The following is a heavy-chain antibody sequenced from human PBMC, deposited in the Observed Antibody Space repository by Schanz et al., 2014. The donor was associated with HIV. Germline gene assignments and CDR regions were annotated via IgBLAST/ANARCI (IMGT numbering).Heavy chain of an antibody. CDR2: IRSKVYGGKT. Sequence: EVPLLESGGGLAQPGGSQRLSCAASGLTLSSYGMSWFRQAPGKGLEWVGFIRSKVYGGKTEYAASVKGRFTISRDDSKSIAYLQMNSLKTEDTAVYYCTRDLANNYYGSGSYWGYFDYWGQGTLVTVSS. V-gene: IGHV3-49*03. CDR1: GLTLSSYG. D-gene: IGHD3-10*01. CDR3: TRDLANNYYGSGSYWGYFDY. J-gene: IGHJ4*02.